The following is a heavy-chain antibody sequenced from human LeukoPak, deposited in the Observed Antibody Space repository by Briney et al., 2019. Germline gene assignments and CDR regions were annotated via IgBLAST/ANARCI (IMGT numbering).Heavy chain of an antibody. J-gene: IGHJ4*02. V-gene: IGHV3-30*04. Sequence: PGGSLRLSCAASGFTFSSYAMHWVRQAPGKGLEWVAVISYDGSNKYYADSVKGRFTISRDNSKNALYLQMNSLRAEDTAVYYCARSIRVRNTMVRGVIIVDYFDYWGQGTLVTVSS. CDR2: ISYDGSNK. D-gene: IGHD3-10*01. CDR1: GFTFSSYA. CDR3: ARSIRVRNTMVRGVIIVDYFDY.